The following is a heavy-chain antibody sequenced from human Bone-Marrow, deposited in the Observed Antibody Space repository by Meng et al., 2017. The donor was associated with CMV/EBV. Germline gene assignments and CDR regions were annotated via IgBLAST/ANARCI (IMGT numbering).Heavy chain of an antibody. D-gene: IGHD1-26*01. J-gene: IGHJ3*02. CDR2: IVVGTGNT. CDR3: ATAKPTVGVPTRRDAFNI. CDR1: GFTFDSSP. Sequence: SVKVSCKASGFTFDSSPVQWVRQARGHRLEWIGRIVVGTGNTRYAQTFQERVTITLDTSTSTAYMELSSLIPEDAAVYYCATAKPTVGVPTRRDAFNIWGQGTRVTGSS. V-gene: IGHV1-58*01.